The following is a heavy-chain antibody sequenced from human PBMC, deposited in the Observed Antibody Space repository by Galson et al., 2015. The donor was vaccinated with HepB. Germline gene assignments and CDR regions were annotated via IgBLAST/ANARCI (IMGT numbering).Heavy chain of an antibody. CDR2: ISGTGSST. Sequence: LRLSCAASGFNFSPNAMSWVRQAPGKGLEWVSAISGTGSSTYYSDSVKGRFTISRDNSKNTLYLQMNSLRAEDTAVYYCAKEGNGDFDYWGQGTLVTVSS. V-gene: IGHV3-23*01. CDR3: AKEGNGDFDY. J-gene: IGHJ4*02. CDR1: GFNFSPNA. D-gene: IGHD2-8*01.